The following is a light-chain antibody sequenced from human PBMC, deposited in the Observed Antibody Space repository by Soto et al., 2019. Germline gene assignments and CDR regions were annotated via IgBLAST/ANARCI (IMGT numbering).Light chain of an antibody. J-gene: IGLJ2*01. V-gene: IGLV2-8*01. CDR2: EVS. CDR1: SSDVGGYNY. Sequence: QSALTQPPSASGSPGQSVTISCTGTSSDVGGYNYVSWYQQHPGKAPKLMIYEVSKRPSGVPDRFSGSKSGNTASLTVSGLQAEDEADYYCSLYAGSSVVFGGGTKVTVL. CDR3: SLYAGSSVV.